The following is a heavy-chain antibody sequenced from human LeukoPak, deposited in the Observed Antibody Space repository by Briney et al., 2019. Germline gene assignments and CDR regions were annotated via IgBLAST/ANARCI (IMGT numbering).Heavy chain of an antibody. V-gene: IGHV1-2*02. CDR3: ARGGYKYYYYYYMDV. D-gene: IGHD1-14*01. J-gene: IGHJ6*03. Sequence: ASVKVSCKASGYTFTGYYMHWVRQAPGQGLEWMGWINPNSGGTNYAQKFQGRVTMTRDTSISTAYMELSRLRSDDTAVYYCARGGYKYYYYYYMDVWGKGTTVTVSS. CDR2: INPNSGGT. CDR1: GYTFTGYY.